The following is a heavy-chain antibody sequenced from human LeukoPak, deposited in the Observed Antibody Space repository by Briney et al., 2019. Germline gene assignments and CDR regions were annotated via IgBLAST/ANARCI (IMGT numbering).Heavy chain of an antibody. CDR2: IYPGDSDT. CDR1: GYSFTSYW. CDR3: ASTPRYCSGTSCQVDY. Sequence: GSLKISCKGSGYSFTSYWIGWVRQMPGKGLEWMGIIYPGDSDTRYSPSFQGQVTISADKSISTAFLQWSSLKASDTAMYYCASTPRYCSGTSCQVDYWGQGTLVTVSS. V-gene: IGHV5-51*01. D-gene: IGHD2-15*01. J-gene: IGHJ4*02.